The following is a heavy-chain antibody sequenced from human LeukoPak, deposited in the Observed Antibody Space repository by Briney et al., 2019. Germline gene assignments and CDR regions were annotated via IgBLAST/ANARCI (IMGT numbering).Heavy chain of an antibody. CDR2: IIPILGIA. CDR3: ARDIRYDSSGNYYEYY. D-gene: IGHD3-22*01. V-gene: IGHV1-69*04. Sequence: SSVTVSCKASGGTFSSYAISWVRLAPGQGLEWMGRIIPILGIANYAQKFQGRVTITADKSTSTAYIELSSLRSEDTAVYYCARDIRYDSSGNYYEYYRGPGNPGTVSS. CDR1: GGTFSSYA. J-gene: IGHJ4*02.